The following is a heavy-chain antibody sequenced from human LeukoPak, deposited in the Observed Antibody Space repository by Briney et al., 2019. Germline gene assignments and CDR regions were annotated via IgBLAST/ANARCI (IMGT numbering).Heavy chain of an antibody. CDR1: GYTFPRFY. V-gene: IGHV1-46*01. CDR3: ARGYCSGTSCYTPDYYYYYYMDV. CDR2: VDPSGGST. J-gene: IGHJ6*03. D-gene: IGHD2-2*02. Sequence: ASVKVSCKASGYTFPRFYMHWVRQAPGQGLEWMGIVDPSGGSTTYAQKFQGRVTMTRDMSTSTVYMELSSLRSEDTAVYYCARGYCSGTSCYTPDYYYYYYMDVWGKGTTVTVSS.